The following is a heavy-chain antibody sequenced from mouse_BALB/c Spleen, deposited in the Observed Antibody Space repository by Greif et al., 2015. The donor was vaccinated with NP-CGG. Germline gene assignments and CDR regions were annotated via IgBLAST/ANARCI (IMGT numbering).Heavy chain of an antibody. V-gene: IGHV2-9*02. J-gene: IGHJ4*01. CDR1: GFSLTSYG. Sequence: VKLVESGPGLVAPSQSLSITCTVSGFSLTSYGVHWVRQPPGKGLEWLGVIWAGGSTNYNSALMSRLSISKDNSKSQVFLKMSSLQTDDTAMYYCARDSLYDYDKVMDYWGQGTSVTVSS. CDR3: ARDSLYDYDKVMDY. CDR2: IWAGGST. D-gene: IGHD2-4*01.